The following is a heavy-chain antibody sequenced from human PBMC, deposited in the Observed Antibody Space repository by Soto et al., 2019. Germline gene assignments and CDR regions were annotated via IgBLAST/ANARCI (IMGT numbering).Heavy chain of an antibody. V-gene: IGHV4-59*01. CDR2: IYYSGST. CDR1: GGSISSYY. J-gene: IGHJ4*02. CDR3: AGAANWAVAGDPHFDY. Sequence: SETLSLTCTVSGGSISSYYWSWIRQPPGKGLEWIGYIYYSGSTNYNPSLKSRVTISVDTSKNQFSLKLSSVTAADTAVYYCAGAANWAVAGDPHFDYWGQGTLVTVSS. D-gene: IGHD6-19*01.